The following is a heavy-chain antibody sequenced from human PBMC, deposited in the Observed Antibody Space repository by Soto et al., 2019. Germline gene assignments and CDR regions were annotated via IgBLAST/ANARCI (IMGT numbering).Heavy chain of an antibody. CDR1: GGTFSSNA. CDR3: ARSQGSSTSLEIYYYYYYGMDV. Sequence: QVQLVQSGAEVKKPGSSVKVSCKASGGTFSSNAISWVRQAPGQGLEWMGGIIPISETTNYAQKFQGRVTITADESKSTDYMELSSLRSEDTAVYYCARSQGSSTSLEIYYYYYYGMDVCGQGTTVTVSS. J-gene: IGHJ6*02. V-gene: IGHV1-69*01. D-gene: IGHD2-2*01. CDR2: IIPISETT.